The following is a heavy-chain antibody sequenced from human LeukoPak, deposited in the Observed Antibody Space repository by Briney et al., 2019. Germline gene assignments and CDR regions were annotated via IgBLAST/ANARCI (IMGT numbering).Heavy chain of an antibody. CDR2: ISSSGSNI. Sequence: GGSLRLSCAASGFTFSDYYMSWIRQAPGKGLEWVSYISSSGSNIYYADSVKGGFTISRDNAKKSLYLLLHSLRAEDTAVYYCARAGPDDYGDYVRFSDAFFICGQGTIVTVSS. CDR1: GFTFSDYY. J-gene: IGHJ3*02. D-gene: IGHD4-17*01. V-gene: IGHV3-11*01. CDR3: ARAGPDDYGDYVRFSDAFFI.